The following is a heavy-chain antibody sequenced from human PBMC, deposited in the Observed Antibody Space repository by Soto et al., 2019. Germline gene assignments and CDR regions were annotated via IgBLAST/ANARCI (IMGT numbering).Heavy chain of an antibody. CDR1: GGTFSSYA. J-gene: IGHJ6*02. CDR2: IIPIFGTA. D-gene: IGHD2-2*01. Sequence: QVQLVQSGAEVQKPGSSVKVSCKASGGTFSSYAISWVRQAPGQGLEWMGGIIPIFGTANYAQKFQGRVTITADESTSTAYMELSSLRSEDTAVYYCARDKDVVVPAADDAYYYYYGMDVWGQGTTVTVSS. V-gene: IGHV1-69*01. CDR3: ARDKDVVVPAADDAYYYYYGMDV.